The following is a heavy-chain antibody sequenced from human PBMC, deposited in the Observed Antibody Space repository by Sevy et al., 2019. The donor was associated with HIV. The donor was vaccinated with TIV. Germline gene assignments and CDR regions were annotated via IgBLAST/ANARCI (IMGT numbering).Heavy chain of an antibody. CDR3: ARAKEDRNMIGGNWLDP. Sequence: ASVMVSCKASGGNLRSYAFTWVRQAPGQGPEWMGRIIPILDTANYAQKFQGRVKIIADESTTTVYMERSNLGSDDTAVYDCARAKEDRNMIGGNWLDPWGQGTLVTVSS. V-gene: IGHV1-69*11. J-gene: IGHJ5*02. CDR2: IIPILDTA. D-gene: IGHD3-16*01. CDR1: GGNLRSYA.